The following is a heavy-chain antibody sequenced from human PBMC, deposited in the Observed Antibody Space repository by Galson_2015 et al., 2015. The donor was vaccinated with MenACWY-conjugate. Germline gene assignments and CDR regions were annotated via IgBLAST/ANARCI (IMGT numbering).Heavy chain of an antibody. V-gene: IGHV1-69*13. CDR1: GGTFSSYA. CDR3: ARVEIGPYYFDY. CDR2: IIPIFGTA. D-gene: IGHD3-10*01. Sequence: SVKVSCKASGGTFSSYAISWVRQAPGQGLEWMGGIIPIFGTANYAQKFQGRVTITADESTSTAYMELSSLRSEDTAVYYCARVEIGPYYFDYWGQGTLDTVSS. J-gene: IGHJ4*02.